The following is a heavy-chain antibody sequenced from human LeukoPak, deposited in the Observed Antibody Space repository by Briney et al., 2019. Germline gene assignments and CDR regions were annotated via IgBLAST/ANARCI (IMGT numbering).Heavy chain of an antibody. D-gene: IGHD3-22*01. CDR2: MSPNSGNT. Sequence: ASVKVSCKASGYTFTSYDINWVRQATGQGLEWMGWMSPNSGNTGYAQKFQGRVTMTRNTSISTAYMELSSLRSEDTAVYYCARHVGNYYDSSGYYYGRNEYFQHWGQGTLVTVSS. J-gene: IGHJ1*01. V-gene: IGHV1-8*01. CDR3: ARHVGNYYDSSGYYYGRNEYFQH. CDR1: GYTFTSYD.